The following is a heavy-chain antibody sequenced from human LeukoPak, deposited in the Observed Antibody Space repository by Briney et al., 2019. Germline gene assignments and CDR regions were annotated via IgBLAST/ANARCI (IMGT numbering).Heavy chain of an antibody. V-gene: IGHV4-59*01. J-gene: IGHJ6*03. Sequence: SKTLSLTCTVSGGSISSYYWSWIRQPPGKGLEWIGYIYYSGSTNYNPSLKSRVTISVDTSKNQFSLKLSSVTAADTAVYYCARGGGNYYYYYMDVWGKGTTVTVSS. D-gene: IGHD2-15*01. CDR2: IYYSGST. CDR3: ARGGGNYYYYYMDV. CDR1: GGSISSYY.